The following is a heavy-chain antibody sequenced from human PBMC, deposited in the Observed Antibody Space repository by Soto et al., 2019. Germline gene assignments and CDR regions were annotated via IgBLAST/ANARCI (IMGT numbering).Heavy chain of an antibody. J-gene: IGHJ4*02. CDR3: ARLAGYYDSSRPDATDY. V-gene: IGHV5-51*01. CDR2: IYPGDSDT. D-gene: IGHD3-22*01. CDR1: GYSFTSYW. Sequence: GESLKISCKGSGYSFTSYWIGWVRQMPGKGLEWMGIIYPGDSDTRYSPSFQGQVTISADKSISTAYLQWSSLKASDTAMYYCARLAGYYDSSRPDATDYRGQGTLVTVSS.